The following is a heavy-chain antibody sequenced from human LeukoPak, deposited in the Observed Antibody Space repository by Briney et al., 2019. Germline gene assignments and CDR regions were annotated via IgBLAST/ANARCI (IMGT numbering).Heavy chain of an antibody. D-gene: IGHD3-22*01. CDR3: AKDMYYYDSSGSIDGAFDI. V-gene: IGHV3-23*01. J-gene: IGHJ3*02. CDR2: ISDSGGRT. Sequence: AGGSLRLSCAASGFTFSNYAMSWVRQAPGKGLEWVSTISDSGGRTYYADSVKGRSTISRDNSKNTLYLQMNSLRAEDTAVYYCAKDMYYYDSSGSIDGAFDIWGQGTMVTVSS. CDR1: GFTFSNYA.